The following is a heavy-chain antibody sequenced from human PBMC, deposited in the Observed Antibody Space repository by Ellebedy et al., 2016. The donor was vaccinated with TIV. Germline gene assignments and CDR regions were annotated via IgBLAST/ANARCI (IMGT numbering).Heavy chain of an antibody. CDR1: GYTLTELS. CDR2: FDPEDGET. V-gene: IGHV1-24*01. D-gene: IGHD3-16*01. CDR3: ATVGDGGVSDAFDI. J-gene: IGHJ3*02. Sequence: ASVKVSCXVSGYTLTELSMHWVRQAPGKGLEWMGGFDPEDGETIYAQKFQGRVTMTEDTSTDTAYMELSSLRSEDTAVYYCATVGDGGVSDAFDIWGQGTMVTVSS.